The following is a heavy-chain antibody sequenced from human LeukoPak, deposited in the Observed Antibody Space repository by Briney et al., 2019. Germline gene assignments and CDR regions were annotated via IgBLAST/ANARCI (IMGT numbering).Heavy chain of an antibody. Sequence: SVKVSCKASGFTFTSSAMQWVRQARGQRLEWIGWIVVGSGNTNYAQKFQERVTITRDMSTSTAYMELSSLRSEDTAVYYCAAVSPITIFGVVSTGGGDYWGQGTLVTVSS. J-gene: IGHJ4*02. CDR2: IVVGSGNT. V-gene: IGHV1-58*02. CDR3: AAVSPITIFGVVSTGGGDY. CDR1: GFTFTSSA. D-gene: IGHD3-3*01.